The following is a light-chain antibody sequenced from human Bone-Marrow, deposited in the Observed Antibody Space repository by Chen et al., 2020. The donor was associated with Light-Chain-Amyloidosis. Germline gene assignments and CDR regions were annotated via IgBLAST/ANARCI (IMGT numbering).Light chain of an antibody. J-gene: IGLJ3*02. CDR3: GTWDSSLSAGV. CDR1: SSNIGNNY. V-gene: IGLV1-51*01. CDR2: DNN. Sequence: QSVLTQPPSVSAPPGPKVTIPSSGSSSNIGNNYVSWYQQLPGTAPKLLIYDNNKRPSGIPDRFSGSKSGTSATLGITGLQTGDEADYYCGTWDSSLSAGVFGGGTKLTVL.